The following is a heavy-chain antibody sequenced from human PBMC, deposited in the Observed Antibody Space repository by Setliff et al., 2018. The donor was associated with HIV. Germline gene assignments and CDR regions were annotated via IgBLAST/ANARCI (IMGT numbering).Heavy chain of an antibody. Sequence: PGESLKISCKASGYNFANYWIGWVRQRPGKGLEWMGIIYPGDSETKYSPSFQGQVSIPADKSTRTAFLQWISLKASDTATYYCARQPSGFLNPKDSFDFWGQGTRVTVSS. CDR2: IYPGDSET. V-gene: IGHV5-51*01. CDR1: GYNFANYW. J-gene: IGHJ3*01. CDR3: ARQPSGFLNPKDSFDF.